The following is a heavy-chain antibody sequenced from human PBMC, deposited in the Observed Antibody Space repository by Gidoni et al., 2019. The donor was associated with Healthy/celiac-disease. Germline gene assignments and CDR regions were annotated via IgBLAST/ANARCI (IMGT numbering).Heavy chain of an antibody. Sequence: QVQLQQWGAGLLKPSETLSLTCAVYGGSFSGYSWSWIRQPPGKGLGWIGEINHSGSTNYNPSLKSRVTISVDTSKNQFSLKLSSVTAADTAVYYCARQPIVVVPAGTDLYYYYGMDVWGQGTTVTVSS. CDR2: INHSGST. CDR3: ARQPIVVVPAGTDLYYYYGMDV. J-gene: IGHJ6*02. D-gene: IGHD2-2*01. CDR1: GGSFSGYS. V-gene: IGHV4-34*01.